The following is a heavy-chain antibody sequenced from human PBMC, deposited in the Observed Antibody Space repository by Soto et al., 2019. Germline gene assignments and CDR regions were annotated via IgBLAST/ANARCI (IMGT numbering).Heavy chain of an antibody. V-gene: IGHV4-30-4*01. CDR2: IDNSGNT. D-gene: IGHD3-10*01. Sequence: PSETLSLTCTVSGDSIRSGDYYWTWIRQPPERGLEWIGYIDNSGNTFHSPSLKGRLTISLEMSKNKVSLKLSRVTAADTAVYYCARARPGLLRFGELGTHIWGQGTMVTVSS. J-gene: IGHJ3*02. CDR1: GDSIRSGDYY. CDR3: ARARPGLLRFGELGTHI.